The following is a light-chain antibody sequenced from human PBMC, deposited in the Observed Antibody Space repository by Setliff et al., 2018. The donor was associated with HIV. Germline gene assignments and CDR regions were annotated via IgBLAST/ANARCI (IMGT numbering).Light chain of an antibody. V-gene: IGLV2-14*01. CDR3: SSYTSSNTSYV. J-gene: IGLJ1*01. CDR1: SSDVGGYSY. Sequence: QSVLTQPASVSGSPGQSITISCTGTSSDVGGYSYVSWYQQHPGKAPKLIIYEVTNRPSGVSNRFSGSKSGNPASLTISGLQAEDEADYYCSSYTSSNTSYVFGAGTKVTAL. CDR2: EVT.